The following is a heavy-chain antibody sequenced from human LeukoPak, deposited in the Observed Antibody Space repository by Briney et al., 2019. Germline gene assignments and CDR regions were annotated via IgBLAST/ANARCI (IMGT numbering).Heavy chain of an antibody. CDR2: INGDGSST. Sequence: GGSLRLSCAASGFTFSSYWIHWVRQAPGKGLVWVARINGDGSSTSYADSVRGRFTISRDNAKNTLYLRMNSLRAEDTAVYYCARAGLLWFGEYSSFDYWGQGTLVTVSS. V-gene: IGHV3-74*01. J-gene: IGHJ4*02. D-gene: IGHD3-10*01. CDR1: GFTFSSYW. CDR3: ARAGLLWFGEYSSFDY.